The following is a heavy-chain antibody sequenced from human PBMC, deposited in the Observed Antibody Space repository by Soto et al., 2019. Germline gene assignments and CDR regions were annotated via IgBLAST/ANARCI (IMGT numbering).Heavy chain of an antibody. J-gene: IGHJ5*02. D-gene: IGHD3-3*01. V-gene: IGHV4-34*01. Sequence: PSETLSLTCAVYGGSFSGYYWNWIRQPPGKGLEWIGEIDHSGYTNYNPSLKSRVTISVDTSKNQFSLRLNSVTAADTAVYYCARVRDWFDPWGQGTLVTVSS. CDR2: IDHSGYT. CDR3: ARVRDWFDP. CDR1: GGSFSGYY.